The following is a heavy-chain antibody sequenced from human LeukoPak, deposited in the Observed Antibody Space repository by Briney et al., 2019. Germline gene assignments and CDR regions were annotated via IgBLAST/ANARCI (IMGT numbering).Heavy chain of an antibody. J-gene: IGHJ5*02. CDR2: ISAYNGNT. V-gene: IGHV1-18*01. Sequence: GASVKVSCKASGYTFTSYGISWVRQAPGQGLEWMGWISAYNGNTNYAQKLQGRVTMTTDTSASTAYMELRSLRSDDTAVYYCARESPWFGELKSWFDPWGQGTLVTVSS. CDR1: GYTFTSYG. CDR3: ARESPWFGELKSWFDP. D-gene: IGHD3-10*01.